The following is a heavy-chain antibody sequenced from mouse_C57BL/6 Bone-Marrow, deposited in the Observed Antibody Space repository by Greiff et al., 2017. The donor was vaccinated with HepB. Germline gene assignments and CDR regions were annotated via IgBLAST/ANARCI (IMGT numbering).Heavy chain of an antibody. CDR2: IYPGNSDT. CDR3: PRGGGSGSSPNFDV. J-gene: IGHJ1*03. V-gene: IGHV1-5*01. D-gene: IGHD1-1*01. Sequence: VQLQQSGTVLARPGASVKMSCKTSGYTFTSYWMHWVKQRPGQGLEWIGAIYPGNSDTSYNQKFKGKAKLTAGTSASTAYMELSSLTNEDSAVYYCPRGGGSGSSPNFDVWGTGTTVTVSS. CDR1: GYTFTSYW.